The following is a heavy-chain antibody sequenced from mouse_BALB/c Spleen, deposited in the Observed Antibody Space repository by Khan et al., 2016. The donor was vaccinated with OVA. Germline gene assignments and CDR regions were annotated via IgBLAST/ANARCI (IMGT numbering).Heavy chain of an antibody. CDR3: VGGCRSYRFAY. CDR1: GYTFTNFS. D-gene: IGHD1-1*01. J-gene: IGHJ3*01. Sequence: QVRLQQSGAELAKPGASVKISCKASGYTFTNFSMHWVKQSPAQSLEWIGVISPNSGYTNYNQNFKGKATLTADKSSSTAYMQLASLTSEDSAIYYGVGGCRSYRFAYWGQGTLVTVSA. CDR2: ISPNSGYT. V-gene: IGHV1-4*01.